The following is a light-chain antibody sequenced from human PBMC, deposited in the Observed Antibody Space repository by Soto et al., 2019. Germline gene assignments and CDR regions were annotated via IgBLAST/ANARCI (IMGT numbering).Light chain of an antibody. Sequence: EIVLTQSPATVSLSPGETATLSCRASQSVSSFLAWYQKKPGQSPRLLIYDASTRATGIPARFSGSGSGTDFTLTISGLEPEDFAVYYCQQRSALPPYTFDQGTKLEIK. V-gene: IGKV3-11*01. CDR2: DAS. CDR3: QQRSALPPYT. CDR1: QSVSSF. J-gene: IGKJ2*01.